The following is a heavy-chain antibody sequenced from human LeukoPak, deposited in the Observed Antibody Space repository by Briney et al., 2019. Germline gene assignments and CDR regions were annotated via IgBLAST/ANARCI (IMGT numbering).Heavy chain of an antibody. J-gene: IGHJ6*03. D-gene: IGHD3-3*01. CDR1: GYTFTSYG. CDR3: ARDYDFWSGSPSYMDV. V-gene: IGHV1-18*01. CDR2: ISAYNGNT. Sequence: ASVKVSCTASGYTFTSYGISWVRQAPGQGLEWMGWISAYNGNTNYAQKLQGRVTMTTDTSTSTAYMELRSLRSDDTAVYYCARDYDFWSGSPSYMDVWGKGTTVTVSS.